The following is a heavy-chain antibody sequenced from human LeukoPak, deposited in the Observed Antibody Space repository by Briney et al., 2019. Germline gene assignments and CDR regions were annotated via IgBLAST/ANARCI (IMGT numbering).Heavy chain of an antibody. Sequence: PGGSLRLSCAASGFMFNMYDINWVRQAPGEGLEWVSYISGSGRTIYYADSVKGRFTISRDNAKKSLYLQMNSLRAEDTAVYFCARVLGTGTTNDYWGQGTLVTVSS. CDR3: ARVLGTGTTNDY. J-gene: IGHJ4*02. D-gene: IGHD1-1*01. CDR1: GFMFNMYD. V-gene: IGHV3-48*03. CDR2: ISGSGRTI.